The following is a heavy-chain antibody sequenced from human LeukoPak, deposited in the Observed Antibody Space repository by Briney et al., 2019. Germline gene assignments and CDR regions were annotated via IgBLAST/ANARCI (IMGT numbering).Heavy chain of an antibody. D-gene: IGHD2-2*01. Sequence: ASVKVSCKASGYSFISYDINWVRQATGQGLEWMGWMNPNSGNTGYAQKFQGRVTMTRNTPTNTAYMELTSLRSEDTAVYYCARGPYCSSNSCWKYYFDYWGQGTLVTVSS. CDR1: GYSFISYD. CDR2: MNPNSGNT. J-gene: IGHJ4*02. CDR3: ARGPYCSSNSCWKYYFDY. V-gene: IGHV1-8*01.